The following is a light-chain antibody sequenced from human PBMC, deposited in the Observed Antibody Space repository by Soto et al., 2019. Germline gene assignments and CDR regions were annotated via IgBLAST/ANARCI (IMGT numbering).Light chain of an antibody. CDR2: EVS. Sequence: QSALTQPPSASGSPGQSVTISCTGTSSDVVGYNYVAWYQQYPGKAPKFMIYEVSKRPSGVPDRFSGSKSGNTASLTVSGLQTEDEADYYCSSYAGSNNWVFGGGTKLTVL. CDR1: SSDVVGYNY. CDR3: SSYAGSNNWV. V-gene: IGLV2-8*01. J-gene: IGLJ3*02.